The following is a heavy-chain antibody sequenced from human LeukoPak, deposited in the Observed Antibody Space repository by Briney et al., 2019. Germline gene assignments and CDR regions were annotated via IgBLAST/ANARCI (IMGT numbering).Heavy chain of an antibody. CDR1: GYTFNTYG. CDR2: ISGYNGHT. CDR3: ARDRTATYDTFHI. D-gene: IGHD2-21*02. Sequence: AAVKVSCKASGYTFNTYGINWVRQAPGQGLEWMGWISGYNGHTNYAQKFQGRVTMTTDTSTSTVYMGLRSLRSDDTALYYCARDRTATYDTFHIWGQGTMVTVSS. J-gene: IGHJ3*02. V-gene: IGHV1-18*01.